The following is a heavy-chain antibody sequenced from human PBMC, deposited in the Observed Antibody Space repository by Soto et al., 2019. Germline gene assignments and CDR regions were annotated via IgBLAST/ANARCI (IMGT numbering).Heavy chain of an antibody. J-gene: IGHJ4*02. Sequence: GGSLRLSCAASGFTFSSYWMSWVRQAPGKGLEWVANIKQDGSEKYYVDSVKGRFTISRDNAKNSLYLQMNSLRAEDTAVYYCARDEGKDIVVVPCDYWGQGTLVTVSS. V-gene: IGHV3-7*01. D-gene: IGHD2-2*01. CDR1: GFTFSSYW. CDR3: ARDEGKDIVVVPCDY. CDR2: IKQDGSEK.